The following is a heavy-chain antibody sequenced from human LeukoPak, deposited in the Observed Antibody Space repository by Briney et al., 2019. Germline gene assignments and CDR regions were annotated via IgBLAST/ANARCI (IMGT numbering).Heavy chain of an antibody. CDR1: GGSISSYY. V-gene: IGHV4-34*01. J-gene: IGHJ4*02. Sequence: SETLSLTCTVSGGSISSYYWSWIRQPPGKGLEWIGEINHSGSTNYNPSLKSRVTISVDTSKNQFSLKLSSVTAADTAVYYCARWFWGSGLDYWGQGTLVTVSS. CDR3: ARWFWGSGLDY. D-gene: IGHD3-16*01. CDR2: INHSGST.